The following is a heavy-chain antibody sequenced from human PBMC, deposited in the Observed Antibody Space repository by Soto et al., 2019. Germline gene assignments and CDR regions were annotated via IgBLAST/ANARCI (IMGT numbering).Heavy chain of an antibody. V-gene: IGHV4-59*08. Sequence: SETLSLTCTVSGGSISSYYWSWIRQPPGKGLEWIGYIYYSGSTNYNPSLNSRVTISVDTSKNQFSLKLSSVTAADTAVYYCARLSITGTIDYWGQGTLVTVSS. CDR1: GGSISSYY. CDR2: IYYSGST. CDR3: ARLSITGTIDY. D-gene: IGHD1-20*01. J-gene: IGHJ4*02.